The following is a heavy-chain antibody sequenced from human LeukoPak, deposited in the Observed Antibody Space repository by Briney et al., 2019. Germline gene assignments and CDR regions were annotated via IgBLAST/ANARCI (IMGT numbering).Heavy chain of an antibody. J-gene: IGHJ5*02. CDR3: ARIALVEQMANWFDP. Sequence: GASVKVSCQTSGYTFAAHYIHWVRQAPGQGLEWMGWIDPYSGDTHYSQKFQGRVTMTRDTSISTAYMELSRLRSDDTAVYYCARIALVEQMANWFDPWGQGTLVTVSS. D-gene: IGHD1-26*01. CDR2: IDPYSGDT. CDR1: GYTFAAHY. V-gene: IGHV1-2*02.